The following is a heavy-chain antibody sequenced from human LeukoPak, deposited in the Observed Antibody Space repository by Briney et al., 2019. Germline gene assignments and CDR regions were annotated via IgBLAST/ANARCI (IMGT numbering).Heavy chain of an antibody. J-gene: IGHJ4*02. CDR1: GYTFTSYA. CDR2: INAGNGNT. D-gene: IGHD1-7*01. CDR3: ARGWAGGITGTTPLILDY. Sequence: ASVKVSCKASGYTFTSYAMHWVRQAPGQRLEWMGWINAGNGNTKYSQKFQGRVTMTRDTSTSTVYMELSSLRSEDTAVYYCARGWAGGITGTTPLILDYWGQGTLVTVSS. V-gene: IGHV1-3*01.